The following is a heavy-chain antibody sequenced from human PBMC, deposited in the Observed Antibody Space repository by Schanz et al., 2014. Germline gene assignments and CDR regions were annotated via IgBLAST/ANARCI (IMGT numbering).Heavy chain of an antibody. Sequence: QVQLQESGPGLVKPSGTLSLTCAFSGASISSSNWWSWVRQPPGKGLEWIGEIYHSGNTNYNASLKSRVTITVDKSKNQFSLKLRSVTAADTAVYYCARAARRTRVVPLYFDYWGQGTLVTVSS. CDR1: GASISSSNW. CDR3: ARAARRTRVVPLYFDY. D-gene: IGHD2-2*01. CDR2: IYHSGNT. V-gene: IGHV4-4*02. J-gene: IGHJ4*02.